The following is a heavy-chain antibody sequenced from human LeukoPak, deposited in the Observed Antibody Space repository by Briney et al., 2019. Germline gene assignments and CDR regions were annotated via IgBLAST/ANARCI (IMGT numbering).Heavy chain of an antibody. J-gene: IGHJ4*02. CDR3: AKENGGSYRCVEK. CDR1: GFSFTTYG. Sequence: PGGSLRLSCAAPGFSFTTYGMHWVRQAPGKGLEWVAFIRYDGIREHYADSVRGRFTISRDISKNTLYLQMNSLRPEDTAVYYCAKENGGSYRCVEKWGQGTLVTVSS. D-gene: IGHD6-25*01. CDR2: IRYDGIRE. V-gene: IGHV3-30*02.